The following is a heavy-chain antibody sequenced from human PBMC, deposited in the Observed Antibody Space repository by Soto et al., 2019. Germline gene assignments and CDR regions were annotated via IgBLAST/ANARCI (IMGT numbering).Heavy chain of an antibody. Sequence: QVQLQESGPGLVKPSWTLSLTCAVSSGSISSSNWWRWVRQPPVKGLEWIGEIYHSGSTNYNPSLKSRVTISVDQSKNRFSLKLSSVTAADTAVYYCARRYCSGGSCTYDYWGQGTLVTVSS. D-gene: IGHD2-15*01. V-gene: IGHV4-4*02. CDR3: ARRYCSGGSCTYDY. CDR2: IYHSGST. J-gene: IGHJ4*02. CDR1: SGSISSSNW.